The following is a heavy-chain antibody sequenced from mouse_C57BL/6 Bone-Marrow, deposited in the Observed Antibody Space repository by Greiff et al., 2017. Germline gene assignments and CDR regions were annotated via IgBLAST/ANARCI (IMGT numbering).Heavy chain of an antibody. CDR2: ISYDGSN. CDR3: ARDNTTVVATDY. CDR1: GYSITSGYY. V-gene: IGHV3-6*01. D-gene: IGHD1-1*01. J-gene: IGHJ2*01. Sequence: ESGPGLVKPSQSLSLTCSVTGYSITSGYYWNWIRQFPGNKLEWMGYISYDGSNNYNPSLKNRISITRDTSKNQFFLKLNSVTTEDTATYYCARDNTTVVATDYWGQGTTLTVSS.